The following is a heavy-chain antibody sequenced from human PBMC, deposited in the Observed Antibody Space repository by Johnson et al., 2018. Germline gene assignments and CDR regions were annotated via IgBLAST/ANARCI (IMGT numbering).Heavy chain of an antibody. CDR3: ARGHSSGWAEYFQH. D-gene: IGHD6-19*01. J-gene: IGHJ1*01. CDR1: RGTFSSYA. V-gene: IGHV1-69*06. Sequence: VQLVEAGAEEKKDRSTVMVSCKASRGTFSSYAISWVRQAPGQGLEWMGGIIPIFGTANYAQKFQGRVTITADKSTRKAYMELSSLRSEDTAVYYCARGHSSGWAEYFQHWGQGTLVTVSS. CDR2: IIPIFGTA.